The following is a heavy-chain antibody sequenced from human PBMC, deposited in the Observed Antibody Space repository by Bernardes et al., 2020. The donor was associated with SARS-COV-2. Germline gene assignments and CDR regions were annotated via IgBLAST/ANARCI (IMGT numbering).Heavy chain of an antibody. CDR3: ARDRSFYSSSFYYYGMDV. D-gene: IGHD6-6*01. CDR1: GYTFTGYY. CDR2: INPNSGGT. V-gene: IGHV1-2*02. J-gene: IGHJ6*02. Sequence: ASVKVSCKASGYTFTGYYMHWVRQAPGQGLEWMGWINPNSGGTNYAQKFQGRVTMTRDTSISTAYMELSRLRSDDTAVYYCARDRSFYSSSFYYYGMDVWGQGTTVTVSS.